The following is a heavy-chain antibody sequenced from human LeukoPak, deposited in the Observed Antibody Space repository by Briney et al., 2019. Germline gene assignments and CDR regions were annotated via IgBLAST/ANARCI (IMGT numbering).Heavy chain of an antibody. V-gene: IGHV4-59*12. J-gene: IGHJ4*02. D-gene: IGHD5-18*01. CDR1: GGSISSYY. Sequence: PSETLSLTCTVSGGSISSYYWSRIRQPPGKGLEWIGYIYYSGSTYYNPSLKSRVTISVDTSKNEFSLKLSSVTAADTAVYYCARVLRGYNYGRGADYWGQGTLVTVSS. CDR2: IYYSGST. CDR3: ARVLRGYNYGRGADY.